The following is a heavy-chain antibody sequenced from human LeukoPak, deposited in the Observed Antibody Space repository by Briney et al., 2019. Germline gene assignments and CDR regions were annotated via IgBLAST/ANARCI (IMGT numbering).Heavy chain of an antibody. CDR2: VWYGGTS. D-gene: IGHD2-2*01. CDR3: ARELTHIVVVPAAPNWFDP. V-gene: IGHV3-33*01. CDR1: GFTFSDSG. Sequence: GGSLRLSCATSGFTFSDSGFHWVRQAPGKGLEWVAVVWYGGTSYADSVKGRFTISRDNSKNTLYLQMNSLRAEDTAVYYCARELTHIVVVPAAPNWFDPWGQGTLVTVSS. J-gene: IGHJ5*02.